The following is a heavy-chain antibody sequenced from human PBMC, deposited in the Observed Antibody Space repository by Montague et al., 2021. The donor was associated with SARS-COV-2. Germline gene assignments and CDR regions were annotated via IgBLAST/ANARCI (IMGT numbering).Heavy chain of an antibody. D-gene: IGHD5-12*01. CDR3: ARAHSGSWAHLDN. CDR1: GDSISSFY. V-gene: IGHV4-4*07. Sequence: SETLSLTCTVSGDSISSFYWNWIRQPAGKGLEWIGRIYAGGGTNYNPSLKSRVTMSVDTSKNQFSLKLNSVTAADTAVYYCARAHSGSWAHLDNWGQGSLVTVSS. CDR2: IYAGGGT. J-gene: IGHJ4*02.